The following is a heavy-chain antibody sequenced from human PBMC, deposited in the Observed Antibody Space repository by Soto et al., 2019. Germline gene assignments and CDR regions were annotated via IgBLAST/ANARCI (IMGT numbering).Heavy chain of an antibody. V-gene: IGHV1-18*01. CDR3: ARGQLVWYGDLTPYHRDMDV. CDR1: GYTFSSYG. J-gene: IGHJ6*02. Sequence: ASVKVSCKTSGYTFSSYGITWVRQAPGQGLEWMGWISVYNGITKYEQKFQGRVTLTTDTSTRTAYMELRSLRSDDTAVYYCARGQLVWYGDLTPYHRDMDVWGQGTTVTVSS. CDR2: ISVYNGIT. D-gene: IGHD3-10*01.